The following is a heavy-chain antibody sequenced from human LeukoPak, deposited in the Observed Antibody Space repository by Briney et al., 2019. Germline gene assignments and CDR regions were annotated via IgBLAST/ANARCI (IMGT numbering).Heavy chain of an antibody. CDR2: IYYSGST. Sequence: SETLSLTCTVSGGSISSSSYYWGWIRQPPGKGLEWIGSIYYSGSTYYNPSLKSRVTISVDTSKNQFSLKLSSVTAADTAVYYCAREAEEHFGYCSGGSCATRVGAFDIWGQGTMVTVSS. CDR3: AREAEEHFGYCSGGSCATRVGAFDI. D-gene: IGHD2-15*01. J-gene: IGHJ3*02. CDR1: GGSISSSSYY. V-gene: IGHV4-39*07.